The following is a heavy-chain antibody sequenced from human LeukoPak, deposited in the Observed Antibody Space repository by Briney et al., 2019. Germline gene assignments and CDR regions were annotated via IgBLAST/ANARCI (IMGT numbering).Heavy chain of an antibody. CDR1: GGSISSSSYY. Sequence: SETLSLTCTISGGSISSSSYYWDWIRQYPGKGLAWLGTIYYSGSTYYNASLKSRLFISVDTSNNQFSLRLSFVTAADTAVYYCARRRYYDATGYLDWGQGTLITVSS. CDR3: ARRRYYDATGYLD. V-gene: IGHV4-39*01. D-gene: IGHD3-22*01. J-gene: IGHJ1*01. CDR2: IYYSGST.